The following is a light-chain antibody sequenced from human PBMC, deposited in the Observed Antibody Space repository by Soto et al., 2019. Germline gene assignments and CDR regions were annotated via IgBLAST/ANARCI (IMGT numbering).Light chain of an antibody. J-gene: IGKJ1*01. CDR1: QSVGNN. CDR2: EAS. V-gene: IGKV3D-15*01. CDR3: QQYNNWPIT. Sequence: IVLKQPPATLSLSTGERAALSCRASQSVGNNLAWYQQKPGQAPGLLIYEASTRATGIPARFSGSGSGTDFTLTISSLQSEDFEIYYCQQYNNWPITFGQGTIVDIK.